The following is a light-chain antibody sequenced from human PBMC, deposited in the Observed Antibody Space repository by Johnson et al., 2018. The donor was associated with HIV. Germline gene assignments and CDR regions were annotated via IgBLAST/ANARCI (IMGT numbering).Light chain of an antibody. J-gene: IGLJ1*01. CDR1: SSDMGNYA. CDR2: ENN. Sequence: QSVLTQPPSVSAAPGQKVTISCSGSSSDMGNYAVSWYQQLPGTAPKLLIYENNKRPSGIPDRFSGSKSGTSATLGITGLQTGDEDDYYCGTWARRLSAGSVFGTGTKVTVL. V-gene: IGLV1-51*01. CDR3: GTWARRLSAGSV.